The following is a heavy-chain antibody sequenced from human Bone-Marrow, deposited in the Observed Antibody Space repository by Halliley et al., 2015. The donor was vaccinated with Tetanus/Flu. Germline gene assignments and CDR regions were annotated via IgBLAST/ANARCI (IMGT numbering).Heavy chain of an antibody. J-gene: IGHJ3*02. D-gene: IGHD2-2*01. CDR1: GGSISRGTYY. Sequence: TLSLTCTVSGGSISRGTYYWTWIRQHPGKGLEWIGYIYSSGNSYHNPSLKSRLTISRDTSKNQFSLRLSSVTAADTAVYYCARGCSSPSCSESDGFDIWGQGITVPVSS. V-gene: IGHV4-31*03. CDR2: IYSSGNS. CDR3: ARGCSSPSCSESDGFDI.